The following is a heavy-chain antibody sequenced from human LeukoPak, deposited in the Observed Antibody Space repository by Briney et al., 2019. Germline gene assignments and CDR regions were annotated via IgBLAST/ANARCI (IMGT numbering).Heavy chain of an antibody. J-gene: IGHJ4*02. D-gene: IGHD3-22*01. CDR3: ARELGVVVVYFDY. V-gene: IGHV3-30-3*01. CDR1: GFTFSSYA. Sequence: GGPLRLSCAASGFTFSSYAMHWVRQAPGKGLEWVAVISYDGSNKYYADSVKGRFTISRDNSKNTLYLQMNSLRAEDTAVYYCARELGVVVVYFDYWGQGTLVTVSS. CDR2: ISYDGSNK.